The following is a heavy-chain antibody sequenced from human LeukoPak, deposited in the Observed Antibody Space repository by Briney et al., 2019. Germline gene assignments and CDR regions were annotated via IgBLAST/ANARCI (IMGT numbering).Heavy chain of an antibody. CDR1: GFTFSRYG. CDR3: AKETTTVTDWFDP. V-gene: IGHV3-30*18. CDR2: ISYDGSNK. J-gene: IGHJ5*02. Sequence: GGSLRLSCAPSGFTFSRYGMHWVREAPGKGLEWVAVISYDGSNKYYADSVKGRFTISRDNSKNTLYLQMNSLRAEDTAVYYCAKETTTVTDWFDPWGQGTLVIVSS. D-gene: IGHD4-17*01.